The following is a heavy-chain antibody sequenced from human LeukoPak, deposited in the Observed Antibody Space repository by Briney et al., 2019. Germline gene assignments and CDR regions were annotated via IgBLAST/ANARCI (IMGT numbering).Heavy chain of an antibody. D-gene: IGHD3-3*01. CDR2: IYYSGST. V-gene: IGHV4-61*01. CDR1: GGSVSSGSYY. CDR3: ARVGYDFWSGYYSRPFDY. Sequence: SETLSLTCTVSGGSVSSGSYYWSWIRQPPGKGLEWIGYIYYSGSTNYNPSLKSRVTISVDTSKNQFSLKLSSVTAADTAVYYCARVGYDFWSGYYSRPFDYWGQGTLVTVS. J-gene: IGHJ4*02.